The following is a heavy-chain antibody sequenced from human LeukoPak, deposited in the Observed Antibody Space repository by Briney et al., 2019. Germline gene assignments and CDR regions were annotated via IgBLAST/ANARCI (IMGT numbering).Heavy chain of an antibody. J-gene: IGHJ4*02. CDR1: GYTFTSYD. V-gene: IGHV1-8*01. Sequence: ASVKVSCKASGYTFTSYDIHWVRQATGQGLEWMGRMNPNRGDTDYAQKFQGRVTMTRDTSISTAYMELSSLRSEDTAVYYCARDPGGYCSGGSCSGNYFDYWGQGTLVTVSS. D-gene: IGHD2-15*01. CDR2: MNPNRGDT. CDR3: ARDPGGYCSGGSCSGNYFDY.